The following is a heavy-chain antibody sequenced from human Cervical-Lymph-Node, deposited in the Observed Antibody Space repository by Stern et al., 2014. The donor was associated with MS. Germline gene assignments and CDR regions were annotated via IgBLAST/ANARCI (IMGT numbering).Heavy chain of an antibody. D-gene: IGHD5-18*01. Sequence: EVQLVESGGDLVLPGGSLRLSCAASGFNFSNYAMAWVRQAPGKGLEWISGISGSGGATYSADSVKGRFTLSRDNSKNTLFLEMNSLRGEDTAVYYCAKDRGYSYGYYYYGMDGWGQGTTVTVSS. CDR1: GFNFSNYA. CDR3: AKDRGYSYGYYYYGMDG. CDR2: ISGSGGAT. J-gene: IGHJ6*02. V-gene: IGHV3-23*04.